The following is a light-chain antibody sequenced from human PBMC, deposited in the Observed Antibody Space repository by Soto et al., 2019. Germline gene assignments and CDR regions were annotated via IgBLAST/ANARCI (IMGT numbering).Light chain of an antibody. V-gene: IGLV1-44*01. CDR1: TSNIGSNT. CDR3: AAWDDRLNGPI. J-gene: IGLJ2*01. CDR2: SNT. Sequence: QSVLTQPPSASGAPGQRVTISCSGSTSNIGSNTVNWYQQFPGTAPKLLIFSNTERPSGVPGRFSGSKSGTSGSLAISGLQSEDEADYYCAAWDDRLNGPIFGGGTKVTVL.